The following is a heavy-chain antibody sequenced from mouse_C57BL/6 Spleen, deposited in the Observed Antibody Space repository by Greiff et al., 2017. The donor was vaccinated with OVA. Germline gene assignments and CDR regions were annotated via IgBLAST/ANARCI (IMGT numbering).Heavy chain of an antibody. CDR2: ISSGSSTI. V-gene: IGHV5-17*01. J-gene: IGHJ4*01. Sequence: DVMLVESGGGLVKPGGSLKLSCAASGFTFSDYGMHWVRQAPEKGLEWVAYISSGSSTIYYADTVKGRFTISRDNAKNTLFLQMTSLRSEDTAMYYCARRYYGSSYDIYYAMDYWGQGTSVTVSS. CDR3: ARRYYGSSYDIYYAMDY. D-gene: IGHD1-1*01. CDR1: GFTFSDYG.